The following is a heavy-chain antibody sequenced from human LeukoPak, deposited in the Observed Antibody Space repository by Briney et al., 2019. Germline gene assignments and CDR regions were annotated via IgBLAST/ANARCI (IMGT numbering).Heavy chain of an antibody. CDR3: ARRDASGYDIIGNFDY. Sequence: GESLKISCKGSGYSFTSYWIGWVRQMPGKGLEWMGIIYPGDSDTRYSPPFQAQVTISADKSISTASLQWSSLKASDTAMYYCARRDASGYDIIGNFDYWGQGTLVTVSS. V-gene: IGHV5-51*01. CDR1: GYSFTSYW. D-gene: IGHD5-12*01. CDR2: IYPGDSDT. J-gene: IGHJ4*02.